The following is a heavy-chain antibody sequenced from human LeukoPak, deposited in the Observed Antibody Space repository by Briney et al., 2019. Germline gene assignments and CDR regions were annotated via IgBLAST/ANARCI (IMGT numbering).Heavy chain of an antibody. Sequence: PGGSLRLSCAASGFTFSSHAMHWVRQAPGKGLEWVATISYDGSNKYYADSVKGRFTISRDNSKNTLYLQMNSLRAEDTAVYYCAKNRLVQGALLDYWGQGTLVTVSS. CDR2: ISYDGSNK. CDR3: AKNRLVQGALLDY. D-gene: IGHD6-6*01. J-gene: IGHJ4*02. V-gene: IGHV3-30-3*02. CDR1: GFTFSSHA.